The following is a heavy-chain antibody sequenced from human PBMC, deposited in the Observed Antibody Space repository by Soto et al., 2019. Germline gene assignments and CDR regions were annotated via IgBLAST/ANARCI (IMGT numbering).Heavy chain of an antibody. V-gene: IGHV3-23*01. Sequence: GGTLGLCCAASGFTFGSYAMSWVRQAPGKGLEWVSAISGSGGSTYYADSVKGRFTISRDNSKNTLYLQMNSLRAEDTAVYYCAKDDYDSSGYFFTVAASYYNDMDVLGQ. D-gene: IGHD3-22*01. J-gene: IGHJ6*02. CDR2: ISGSGGST. CDR3: AKDDYDSSGYFFTVAASYYNDMDV. CDR1: GFTFGSYA.